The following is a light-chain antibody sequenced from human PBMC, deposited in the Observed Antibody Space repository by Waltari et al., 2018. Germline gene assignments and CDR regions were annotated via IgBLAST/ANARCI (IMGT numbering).Light chain of an antibody. CDR2: YDD. CDR3: AAWDDSLSGPV. CDR1: SSTIGNNA. J-gene: IGLJ3*02. V-gene: IGLV1-36*01. Sequence: QSVLTQPPSLSEAPRQRVTISCSGSSSTIGNNAVHRYQQLPGKAPKLLIYYDDLLPSGVSDRFSGSKSSTSASLAISGLQSEDEADYYCAAWDDSLSGPVFGGGTKLTVL.